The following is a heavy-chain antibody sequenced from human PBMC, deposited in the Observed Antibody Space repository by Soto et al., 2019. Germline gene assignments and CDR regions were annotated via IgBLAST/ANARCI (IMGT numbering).Heavy chain of an antibody. CDR3: ARHRYRTQSNGVMTPFEAFDL. J-gene: IGHJ3*01. CDR2: VYRSGST. Sequence: QVQLQESGPGLVKPSESLSLTCTVSGGSISTYYWSWLRQTPGKGLEWIGHVYRSGSTNYNPSLKSRLTISVDTSNNQFSLKLNSVTAQDAAVYYCARHRYRTQSNGVMTPFEAFDLWGRRTLVNVSS. D-gene: IGHD3-3*01. CDR1: GGSISTYY. V-gene: IGHV4-59*08.